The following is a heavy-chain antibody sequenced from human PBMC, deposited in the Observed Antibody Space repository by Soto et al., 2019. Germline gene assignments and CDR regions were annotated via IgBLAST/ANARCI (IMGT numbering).Heavy chain of an antibody. V-gene: IGHV4-31*02. D-gene: IGHD2-15*01. CDR3: ARTRGSSFFDF. CDR2: IFYTGTS. Sequence: PSEALSVACNVSVGSISVGDDSWSWIRQHPGKGLEWIGYIFYTGTSYYNYNSSLKSRLFMSLDPSKNTFYLKLTSVTAADTAVYYCARTRGSSFFDFWRTGTLVT. J-gene: IGHJ4*02. CDR1: VGSISVGDDS.